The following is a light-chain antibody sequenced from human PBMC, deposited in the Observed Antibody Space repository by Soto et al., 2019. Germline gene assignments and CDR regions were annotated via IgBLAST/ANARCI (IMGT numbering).Light chain of an antibody. Sequence: DIQMTQSPSTLSASVGDRVMITCRASQNINNRLAWYQQRPGKSPKLLVYDASRLQSGVPSRFSGSGGGTDFTLSISSVQPEDFATYFCQQSYMDPITFGQGTRLEIK. CDR3: QQSYMDPIT. CDR2: DAS. CDR1: QNINNR. V-gene: IGKV1-39*01. J-gene: IGKJ5*01.